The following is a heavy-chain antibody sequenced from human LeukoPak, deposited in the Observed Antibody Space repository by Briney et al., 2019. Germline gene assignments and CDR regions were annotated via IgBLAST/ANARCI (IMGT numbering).Heavy chain of an antibody. CDR1: GYSISSGYY. V-gene: IGHV4-38-2*02. J-gene: IGHJ4*02. D-gene: IGHD6-13*01. CDR3: ARAAAAIVDY. CDR2: IYHSGSA. Sequence: SETLSLTCTVSGYSISSGYYWGWIRQPPGKGLEWIGSIYHSGSAYYNPSLKSRVTISVDTSKNQFSLKLSSVTAADTAVYYCARAAAAIVDYWGQGTLVTVSS.